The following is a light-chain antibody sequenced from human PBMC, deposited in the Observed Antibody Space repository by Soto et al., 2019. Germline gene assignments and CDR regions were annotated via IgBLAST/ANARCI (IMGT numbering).Light chain of an antibody. J-gene: IGKJ2*01. Sequence: EIVLTQSPGTLSLSLGERATLSCRASQSVSSSYLAWYQQKPGRAPRLLIYGASSRATGIPDRFSGSGSGTDFTLTIGRLEPEDFAVYYCQQYGSSPSMYTFGQGTKLEIK. V-gene: IGKV3-20*01. CDR1: QSVSSSY. CDR2: GAS. CDR3: QQYGSSPSMYT.